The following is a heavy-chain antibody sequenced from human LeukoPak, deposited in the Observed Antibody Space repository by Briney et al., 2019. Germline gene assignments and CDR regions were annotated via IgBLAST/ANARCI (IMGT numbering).Heavy chain of an antibody. CDR3: AVHLPGDYLDR. J-gene: IGHJ4*02. CDR2: MNLDSGKT. V-gene: IGHV1-8*01. Sequence: GASVKVSCKASGYAFNIYDINWVRQATGQGLEWMGWMNLDSGKTGFAQKFQGRVTMTRNTSITTAYMELSSLRFEDTAVYYCAVHLPGDYLDRWGQGTLVTVSS. CDR1: GYAFNIYD.